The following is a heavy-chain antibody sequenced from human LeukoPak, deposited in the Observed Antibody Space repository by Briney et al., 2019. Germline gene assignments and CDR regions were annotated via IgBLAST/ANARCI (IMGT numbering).Heavy chain of an antibody. CDR2: IYKSGST. D-gene: IGHD3-9*01. Sequence: PSETLSLTCTVSGGSISSYYWSWIRQPPGKGPEWIGYIYKSGSTNYNPSLKSRVTISVDPSKNQFSLKLNSVTTADTAVYYCARIGLRYFDPWGQGTLVTVSS. V-gene: IGHV4-59*01. CDR1: GGSISSYY. CDR3: ARIGLRYFDP. J-gene: IGHJ5*02.